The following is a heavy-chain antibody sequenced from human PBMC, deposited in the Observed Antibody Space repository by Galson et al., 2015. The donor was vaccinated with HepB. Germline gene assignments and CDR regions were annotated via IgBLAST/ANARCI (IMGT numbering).Heavy chain of an antibody. V-gene: IGHV3-7*01. CDR3: AKGGVNWSFDL. J-gene: IGHJ2*01. D-gene: IGHD1-26*01. CDR2: IKQDGKEK. CDR1: GFSFSNYW. Sequence: SLRLSCAASGFSFSNYWMSWVRQAPGKGLEWVANIKQDGKEKYYVDSVKGRFTISRDNAKNSLSLQMNSLRPEDTAVYYCAKGGVNWSFDLWGRGTLVTVSS.